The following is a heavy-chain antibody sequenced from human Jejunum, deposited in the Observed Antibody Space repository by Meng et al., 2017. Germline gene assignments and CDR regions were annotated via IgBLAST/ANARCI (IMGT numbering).Heavy chain of an antibody. J-gene: IGHJ4*02. CDR1: QYTFTSQA. CDR2: INTNTGNP. V-gene: IGHV7-4-1*02. CDR3: ARDLTYGFLE. D-gene: IGHD3-3*01. Sequence: QVQVVPSGSESKKPGSSVRVSCKAPQYTFTSQAMNWVRQAPGQGLAWMGWINTNTGNPRYAQGFTGRFVFSLDTSVSTAYLQITSLKAEDTADYYCARDLTYGFLEWGQGTLVTVSS.